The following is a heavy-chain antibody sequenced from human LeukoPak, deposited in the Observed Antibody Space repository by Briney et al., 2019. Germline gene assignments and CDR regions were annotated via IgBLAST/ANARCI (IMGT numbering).Heavy chain of an antibody. J-gene: IGHJ5*02. CDR1: GGSFSGYY. Sequence: PSETLSLTSAVYGGSFSGYYWSWIRQPPGKGLEWIGEINHSGSTNYNPSLKSRVTISVDTSKNQFSLKLSSVTAADTAVYYCARGVGGYSGYNWFDPWGQGTLVTVSS. CDR3: ARGVGGYSGYNWFDP. V-gene: IGHV4-34*01. D-gene: IGHD5-12*01. CDR2: INHSGST.